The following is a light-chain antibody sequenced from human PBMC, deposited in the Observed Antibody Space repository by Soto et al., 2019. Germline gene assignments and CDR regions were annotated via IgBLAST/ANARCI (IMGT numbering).Light chain of an antibody. CDR2: GAS. Sequence: EIVLTQSPGTLSLSPGERATLSCRASQSVSISYLAWYQQKPGQAPRLLIYGASSRATGIPDRFSGSGSGTDFTLTISRLEPGDFAVYYCQQYGSSSLYTFGQGTKLEIK. J-gene: IGKJ2*01. V-gene: IGKV3-20*01. CDR3: QQYGSSSLYT. CDR1: QSVSISY.